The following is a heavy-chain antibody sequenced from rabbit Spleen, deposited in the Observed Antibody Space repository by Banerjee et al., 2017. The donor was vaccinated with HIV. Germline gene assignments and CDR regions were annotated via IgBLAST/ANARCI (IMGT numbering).Heavy chain of an antibody. CDR1: GFDFSAYG. CDR2: IDPLFENT. D-gene: IGHD2-1*01. CDR3: VRDRANIGGDYGPYYFDL. V-gene: IGHV1S47*01. Sequence: QEQLVESGGGLVQPEGSLTLTCTASGFDFSAYGVSWVRQAPGKGLEWIGYIDPLFENTYYASWVNGRFTISRHNAQNTLYLQLNSLTAADTATYFCVRDRANIGGDYGPYYFDLWGQGTLVTVS. J-gene: IGHJ4*01.